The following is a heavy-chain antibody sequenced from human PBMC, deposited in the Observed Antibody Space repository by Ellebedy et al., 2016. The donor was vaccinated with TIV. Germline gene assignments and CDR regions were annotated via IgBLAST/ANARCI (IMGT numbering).Heavy chain of an antibody. CDR3: ARRYYYASGTYEYYFDY. CDR2: ISYDGRRK. J-gene: IGHJ4*02. V-gene: IGHV3-30-3*01. D-gene: IGHD3-10*01. Sequence: GESLKISCAASGFTFDNFNIHWVRQAPGKGLECVAIISYDGRRKSYADSVEGRFTVSRDNSKNTLYLQMNSLTSEDTAMYYCARRYYYASGTYEYYFDYWGQGTLVTVSS. CDR1: GFTFDNFN.